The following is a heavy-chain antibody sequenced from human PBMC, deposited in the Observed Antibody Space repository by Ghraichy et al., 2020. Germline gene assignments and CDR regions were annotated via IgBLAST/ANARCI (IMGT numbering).Heavy chain of an antibody. CDR3: AGGSGTLPVPFDY. CDR2: INHSGST. D-gene: IGHD3-10*01. V-gene: IGHV4-34*01. J-gene: IGHJ4*02. CDR1: GGSFSGYY. Sequence: SETLSLTCAVYGGSFSGYYWSWIRQPPGKGLEWIGEINHSGSTNYNPSLKSRVTISVDTSKNQFSLKLSSVTAADTAVYYCAGGSGTLPVPFDYWGQGTLVTVSS.